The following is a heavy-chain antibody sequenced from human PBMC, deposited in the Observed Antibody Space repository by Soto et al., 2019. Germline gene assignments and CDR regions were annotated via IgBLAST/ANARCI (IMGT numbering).Heavy chain of an antibody. CDR1: GFTFSSYA. D-gene: IGHD5-18*01. V-gene: IGHV3-30-3*01. CDR3: ARVHVDTAMVLNYYYGMDV. CDR2: ISYDGSNK. J-gene: IGHJ6*02. Sequence: QVQLVESGGGVVQPGRSLRLSCAASGFTFSSYAMHWVRQAPGKGLEWVAVISYDGSNKYYADSVKGRFTISRDNSKNTLYLQMNSLRADDTAVYYCARVHVDTAMVLNYYYGMDVWGQGTTVTVSS.